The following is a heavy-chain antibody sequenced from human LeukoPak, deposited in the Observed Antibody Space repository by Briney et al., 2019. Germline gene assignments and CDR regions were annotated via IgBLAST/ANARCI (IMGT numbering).Heavy chain of an antibody. Sequence: GESLKISCKGSGYRFTSYWIGWVRQMPGKGLEWMGIIYPGDSDTRYSPSFQGQVTISADNSISAAYLQWSSLKASDTAMYYCARSIAVAGYHDYWGQGTLVTVSS. CDR1: GYRFTSYW. D-gene: IGHD6-19*01. CDR3: ARSIAVAGYHDY. CDR2: IYPGDSDT. V-gene: IGHV5-51*01. J-gene: IGHJ4*02.